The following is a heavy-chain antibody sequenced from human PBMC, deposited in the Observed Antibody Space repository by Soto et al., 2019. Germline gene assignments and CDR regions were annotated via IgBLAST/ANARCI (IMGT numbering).Heavy chain of an antibody. CDR1: GYSFTNYS. CDR2: INAGNGNT. V-gene: IGHV1-3*01. CDR3: ARGLNGYLHYFDY. D-gene: IGHD5-18*01. Sequence: QVQLVQSGAEVKKPGASVKVSCKASGYSFTNYSMHWVRQVPGQRPEWMEWINAGNGNTKYSQKFQGRVTITRDTSASTAYMELSSLRSEDTAVYYCARGLNGYLHYFDYWGQGTLVTVSS. J-gene: IGHJ4*02.